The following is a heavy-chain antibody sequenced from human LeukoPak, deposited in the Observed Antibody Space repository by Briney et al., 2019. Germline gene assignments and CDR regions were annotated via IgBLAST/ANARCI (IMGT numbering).Heavy chain of an antibody. CDR3: ARVVGGNYHGSETDDY. CDR2: INPNSGGT. J-gene: IGHJ4*02. Sequence: GASVKVSCKASGYTFTGFYMHWVRQAPGQGLEWMGWINPNSGGTNYAQKFQGRVTMTRDTSISTAYMELSSLRSDDTAVYYCARVVGGNYHGSETDDYWGQGTLVTVSS. D-gene: IGHD3-10*01. V-gene: IGHV1-2*02. CDR1: GYTFTGFY.